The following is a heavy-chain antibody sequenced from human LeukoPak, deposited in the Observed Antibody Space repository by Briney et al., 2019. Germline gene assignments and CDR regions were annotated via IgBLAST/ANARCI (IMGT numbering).Heavy chain of an antibody. Sequence: PGGSLRLSCAASGFTFSSYSMNWVRQAPGKGLEWVSYISSSSSTIYYADSVKGRFTISRDNAKNSLYLQMSSLRAEDTAVYYCASRSGWVVNVWGKGTTVTISS. J-gene: IGHJ6*04. CDR1: GFTFSSYS. D-gene: IGHD3-22*01. V-gene: IGHV3-48*01. CDR3: ASRSGWVVNV. CDR2: ISSSSSTI.